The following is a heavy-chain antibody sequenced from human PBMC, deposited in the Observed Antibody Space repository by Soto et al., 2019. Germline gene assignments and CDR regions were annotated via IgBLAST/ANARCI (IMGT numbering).Heavy chain of an antibody. CDR3: ARNIAVAGTSYYYGMDV. CDR1: GGTFSSYA. V-gene: IGHV1-69*13. J-gene: IGHJ6*02. CDR2: IIPIFGTA. D-gene: IGHD6-19*01. Sequence: SSVKVSCKASGGTFSSYAISWVRQAPGQGLEWMGGIIPIFGTANYAQKFQGRVTITADESTSTAYMELSSLRSEDTAVYYCARNIAVAGTSYYYGMDVWGQGTTVTVSS.